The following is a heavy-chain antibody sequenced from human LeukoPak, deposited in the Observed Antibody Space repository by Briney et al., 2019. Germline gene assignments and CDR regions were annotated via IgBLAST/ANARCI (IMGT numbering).Heavy chain of an antibody. CDR3: AKRAVGAAYYFDY. CDR1: GFTFSSYV. D-gene: IGHD2-15*01. CDR2: ISSSGDST. Sequence: PAGSLTLSCAASGFTFSSYVMSWVRQAPGKGLEWVSDISSSGDSTHYADSVKGRFTISRDNSKNTLFLQMNSLRAEDTAVYYCAKRAVGAAYYFDYWGQGTMVTVSS. V-gene: IGHV3-23*01. J-gene: IGHJ4*02.